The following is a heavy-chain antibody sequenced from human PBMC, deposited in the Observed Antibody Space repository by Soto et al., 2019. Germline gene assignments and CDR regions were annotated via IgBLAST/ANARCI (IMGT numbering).Heavy chain of an antibody. CDR2: INPHTGVT. J-gene: IGHJ5*02. Sequence: QVQLVQSGAEVKTPGASVKVSCETSGYTFTGYYIHWVRQAPGQGLEWMGWINPHTGVTNYAQNFQGWVTMTRDTSISTVYMEMTRLKSDDTAVYYCAGESGGVAGTLDPWGQGTLVTVSS. V-gene: IGHV1-2*04. CDR1: GYTFTGYY. D-gene: IGHD6-19*01. CDR3: AGESGGVAGTLDP.